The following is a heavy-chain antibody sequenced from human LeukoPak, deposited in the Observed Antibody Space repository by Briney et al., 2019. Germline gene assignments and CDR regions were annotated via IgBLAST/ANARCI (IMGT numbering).Heavy chain of an antibody. CDR1: GLTFSSHA. CDR2: ISNSGGST. CDR3: AKGIVLYYFDC. J-gene: IGHJ4*02. V-gene: IGHV3-23*01. Sequence: PGGSLRLSCAASGLTFSSHAMSWVRQAPGKGLEWVSTISNSGGSTYYADSVKGRFTISRDNSKNTLYLQMNSLRAEDTALYYGAKGIVLYYFDCWGQGTLVAVSS. D-gene: IGHD6-6*01.